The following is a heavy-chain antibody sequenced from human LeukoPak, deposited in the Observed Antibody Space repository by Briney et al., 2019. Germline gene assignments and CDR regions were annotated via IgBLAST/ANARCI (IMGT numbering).Heavy chain of an antibody. CDR1: GYTFPTYY. D-gene: IGHD2-15*01. J-gene: IGHJ4*02. V-gene: IGHV1-46*01. Sequence: RASVKVSCKASGYTFPTYYMHWVRQAPGQGLEWMGIIIPSGGITSYAEKFQGRVTMTRDMSTGTVYMELSSLRSEDTAVYYCALQGGSGTYLHYWGQGTLVTVSS. CDR3: ALQGGSGTYLHY. CDR2: IIPSGGIT.